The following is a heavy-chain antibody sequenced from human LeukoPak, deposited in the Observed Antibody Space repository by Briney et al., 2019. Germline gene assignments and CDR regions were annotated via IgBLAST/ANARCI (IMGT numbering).Heavy chain of an antibody. CDR3: ARVGVEMATTDDGSYYYYYGMDV. CDR1: GFTFSSYA. J-gene: IGHJ6*02. V-gene: IGHV3-30-3*01. D-gene: IGHD5-24*01. CDR2: ISYDGSNK. Sequence: PGGSLRLSCAASGFTFSSYAMHWVRQAPGKGLEWVAVISYDGSNKYYADSVKGRFTISRDNSKNTLYLQMNRLRAEDTAVYYCARVGVEMATTDDGSYYYYYGMDVWGQGTTVTVSS.